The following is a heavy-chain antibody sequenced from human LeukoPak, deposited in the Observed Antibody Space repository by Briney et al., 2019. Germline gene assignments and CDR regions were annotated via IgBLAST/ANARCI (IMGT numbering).Heavy chain of an antibody. CDR1: GFTFNNYN. CDR2: ITSSGTYI. J-gene: IGHJ6*03. V-gene: IGHV3-21*01. CDR3: ARDPYSGNYGNYYYYYMDV. Sequence: KPGGSLRLSCATSGFTFNNYNMNWVRQAPGRALEWVSSITSSGTYIFYADSVKGRFTISRDNAKNSPYLQMNSLGPEDTAVYYCARDPYSGNYGNYYYYYMDVWGKGTTVTISS. D-gene: IGHD1-26*01.